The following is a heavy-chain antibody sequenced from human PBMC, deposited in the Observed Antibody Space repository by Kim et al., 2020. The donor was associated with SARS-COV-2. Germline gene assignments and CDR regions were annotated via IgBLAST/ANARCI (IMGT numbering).Heavy chain of an antibody. J-gene: IGHJ4*02. CDR3: SKGGYSGYGYAAGFDY. Sequence: KFQGRVTITADESTSTAYMELSSLRSEDTAVYYCSKGGYSGYGYAAGFDYWGQGTLVTVSS. V-gene: IGHV1-69*01. D-gene: IGHD5-12*01.